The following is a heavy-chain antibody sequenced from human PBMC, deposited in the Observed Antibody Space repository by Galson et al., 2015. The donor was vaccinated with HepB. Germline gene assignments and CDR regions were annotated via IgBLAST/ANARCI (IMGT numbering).Heavy chain of an antibody. CDR2: IKHDGRER. Sequence: SLRLSCAASGFTFSNHWMSWVRQAPGRGPEWVANIKHDGRERYYVDSVRGRFIISRDNAKNSLYLQMNNLRVEDTAVYYCEGADRLVWGQGTLVTVSS. J-gene: IGHJ4*02. D-gene: IGHD3-9*01. V-gene: IGHV3-7*03. CDR3: EGADRLV. CDR1: GFTFSNHW.